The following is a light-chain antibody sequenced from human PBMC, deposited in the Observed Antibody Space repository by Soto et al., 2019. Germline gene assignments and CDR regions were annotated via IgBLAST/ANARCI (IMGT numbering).Light chain of an antibody. CDR2: GDN. V-gene: IGLV1-40*01. J-gene: IGLJ3*02. CDR1: SSNIGAGYD. Sequence: QSVLTQPPSVSGAPGQRVTISCTGSSSNIGAGYDVHWYQQLPGTAPKLLIYGDNNRPSGVPDRFSGSKSGTSASLAITGLQAEDEGDYYCQSYDSSLSAWVFGGGTKLTAL. CDR3: QSYDSSLSAWV.